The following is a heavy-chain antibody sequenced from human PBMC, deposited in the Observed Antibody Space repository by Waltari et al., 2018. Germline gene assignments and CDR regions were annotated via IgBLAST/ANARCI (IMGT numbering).Heavy chain of an antibody. V-gene: IGHV3-23*03. CDR3: ARVRGGNTDY. CDR1: GFTFSSYA. D-gene: IGHD2-15*01. J-gene: IGHJ4*02. Sequence: EVQLLESGGGLVQPGGSLRLSCAASGFTFSSYAMSWVRQAPGKGLEWVSVIYSGGSTYYADSVKGRFTISRDNSKNTLYLQMNSLRAEDTAVYYCARVRGGNTDYWGQGTLVTVSS. CDR2: IYSGGST.